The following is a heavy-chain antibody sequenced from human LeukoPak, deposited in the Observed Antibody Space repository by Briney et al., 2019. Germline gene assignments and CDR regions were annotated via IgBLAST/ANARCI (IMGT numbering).Heavy chain of an antibody. V-gene: IGHV3-74*01. CDR2: IDGGGSST. J-gene: IGHJ4*02. Sequence: PGGSLRLSCAASGFTFSSYWMHWVRQAPGKGLVWVLGIDGGGSSTRYADSVKGRFTISRDNAKNTLYLQMNSLGAGDTAVYYCARAAFGPPYLIAVAGNETFDYWAREPWSPSPQ. CDR1: GFTFSSYW. D-gene: IGHD6-19*01. CDR3: ARAAFGPPYLIAVAGNETFDY.